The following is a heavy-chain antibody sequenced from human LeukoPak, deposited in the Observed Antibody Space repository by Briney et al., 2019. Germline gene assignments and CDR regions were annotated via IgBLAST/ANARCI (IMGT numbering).Heavy chain of an antibody. Sequence: HPGGSLRLSCAVSGFTINNQAMHWVRQVPGKGLEWVAVISYDGTKKYYGGSVRGRFTISRDNSKNTVDVQMNSLRPDDTALYYCTTGPQSGHYGPLSPAIFDYWGQGTLVTVSS. D-gene: IGHD3-10*01. CDR1: GFTINNQA. CDR2: ISYDGTKK. V-gene: IGHV3-30*03. J-gene: IGHJ4*02. CDR3: TTGPQSGHYGPLSPAIFDY.